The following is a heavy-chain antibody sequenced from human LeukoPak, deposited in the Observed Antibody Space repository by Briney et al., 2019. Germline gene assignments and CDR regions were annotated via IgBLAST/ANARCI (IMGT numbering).Heavy chain of an antibody. CDR3: ARPIGDYGV. CDR1: GGSISSSSYY. J-gene: IGHJ2*01. V-gene: IGHV4-39*01. D-gene: IGHD4-17*01. Sequence: SETLSLTCTVSGGSISSSSYYWGWIRQPPGKGLEWIGSIYYSGSTYYNPSLKSRVTISVDTSKNQFSLKLSAVTAADTAVYYCARPIGDYGVWGRGTLVTVSS. CDR2: IYYSGST.